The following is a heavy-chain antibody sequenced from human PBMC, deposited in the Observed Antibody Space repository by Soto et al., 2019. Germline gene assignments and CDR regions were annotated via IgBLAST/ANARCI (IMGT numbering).Heavy chain of an antibody. J-gene: IGHJ4*02. CDR1: GGSVSSGSYY. V-gene: IGHV4-61*01. D-gene: IGHD1-1*01. CDR3: ARAPNINNVPFDY. CDR2: IYYSGST. Sequence: SETLSLTCTVSGGSVSSGSYYWSWIRQPPGKGLEWIGYIYYSGSTDYNPSLKSRVTISVDTPKNQFSLKVSSVTAADTAVYYFARAPNINNVPFDYWGQGCLVTLSS.